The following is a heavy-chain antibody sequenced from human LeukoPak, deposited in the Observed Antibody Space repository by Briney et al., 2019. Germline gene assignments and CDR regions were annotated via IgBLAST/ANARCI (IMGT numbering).Heavy chain of an antibody. CDR2: IRSKANGGTT. D-gene: IGHD3-10*01. CDR3: TSQKDYYGSGSYWTFDP. J-gene: IGHJ5*02. Sequence: QPGRSLRLSCTASGFTFGDYAMSWVRQAPGKGLEWVGFIRSKANGGTTEYAASVKGRFTISRDDSKSIAYLQMNSLKTEDTAVYYCTSQKDYYGSGSYWTFDPWGQGTLVAVSS. CDR1: GFTFGDYA. V-gene: IGHV3-49*04.